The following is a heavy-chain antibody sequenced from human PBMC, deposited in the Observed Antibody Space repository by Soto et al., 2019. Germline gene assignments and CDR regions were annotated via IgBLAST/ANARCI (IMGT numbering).Heavy chain of an antibody. Sequence: GGSLRLSCAASGFTFSSYAMSWVRQAPGKGMEWVAAISGSGGSTYYADSVKGRFTISRENSKNTPYLQMNSLRAEDAAVYYCAKDLVGSNADYYDYWGQGTLVTVSS. CDR2: ISGSGGST. D-gene: IGHD2-15*01. J-gene: IGHJ4*02. V-gene: IGHV3-23*01. CDR1: GFTFSSYA. CDR3: AKDLVGSNADYYDY.